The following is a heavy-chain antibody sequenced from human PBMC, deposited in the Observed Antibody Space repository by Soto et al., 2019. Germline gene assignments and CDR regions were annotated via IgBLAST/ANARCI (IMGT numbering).Heavy chain of an antibody. CDR2: ISYDGSNK. CDR3: ARVVGLEAFDI. CDR1: GFTFSSYA. D-gene: IGHD3-16*01. J-gene: IGHJ3*02. Sequence: GESLKISCAASGFTFSSYAMHWVRQAPGKGLEWVAVISYDGSNKYYADSVKGRFTISRDNSKNTLYLQMNSLRAEDTAVYYCARVVGLEAFDIWGQGTMVTVSS. V-gene: IGHV3-30*04.